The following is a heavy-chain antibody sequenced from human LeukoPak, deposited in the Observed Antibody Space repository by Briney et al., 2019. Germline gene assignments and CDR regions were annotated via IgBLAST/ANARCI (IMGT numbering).Heavy chain of an antibody. V-gene: IGHV1-2*02. CDR3: ARAVDKATITSPPDY. CDR1: GYTFTGYY. D-gene: IGHD5-24*01. J-gene: IGHJ4*02. CDR2: INPNSGGT. Sequence: GASVKVSCKASGYTFTGYYMHWVRQAPGQGLEWMGWINPNSGGTNYAQKFQGRVTMTRDTSISTAYMELSRLRSDDTAVYYCARAVDKATITSPPDYWGQGTLVTVSS.